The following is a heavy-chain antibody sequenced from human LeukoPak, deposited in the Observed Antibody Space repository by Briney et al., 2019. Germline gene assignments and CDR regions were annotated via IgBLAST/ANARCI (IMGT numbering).Heavy chain of an antibody. V-gene: IGHV1-2*02. D-gene: IGHD3-9*01. CDR2: INPNSGGT. CDR1: GYTFTGYY. Sequence: ASVTVSCKASGYTFTGYYMHLVRQAPGQGLEWMGWINPNSGGTNYAQKFQGRVTMTRDTSTSTAYMELSRLRSDDTAVYYCARGGRVLRYFDWLLVNDYWGQGTLVTVSS. J-gene: IGHJ4*02. CDR3: ARGGRVLRYFDWLLVNDY.